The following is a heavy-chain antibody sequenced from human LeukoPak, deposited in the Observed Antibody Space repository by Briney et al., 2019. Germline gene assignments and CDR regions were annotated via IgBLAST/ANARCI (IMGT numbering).Heavy chain of an antibody. CDR3: AKDDPHYYGSGTAL. D-gene: IGHD3-10*01. J-gene: IGHJ4*02. CDR2: ISGSSGST. CDR1: GFTFSSYA. Sequence: PGGSLRLSCAASGFTFSSYAMSWVRQAPGKGLEWVSAISGSSGSTYYADSVKGRFTISRDNSKNTLYLQMNSLRAEDTAVYYCAKDDPHYYGSGTALWGQGTLVTISS. V-gene: IGHV3-23*01.